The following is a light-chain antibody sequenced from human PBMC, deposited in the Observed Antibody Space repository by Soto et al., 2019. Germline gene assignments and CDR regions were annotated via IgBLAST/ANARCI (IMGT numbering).Light chain of an antibody. CDR1: QSVSSY. CDR3: QQRSNWFLT. J-gene: IGKJ4*01. V-gene: IGKV3-11*01. Sequence: EIVLTRSPATLSLSPGERATLSCRASQSVSSYLAWYQQKPGQAPRLLIYDASNRATGIPARFSSSGSGTDFTLTISSLEPEDFAVYYCQQRSNWFLTFGGGTKVDIK. CDR2: DAS.